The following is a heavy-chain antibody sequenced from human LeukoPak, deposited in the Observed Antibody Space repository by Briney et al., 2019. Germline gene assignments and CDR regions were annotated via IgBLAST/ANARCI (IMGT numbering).Heavy chain of an antibody. CDR2: FDPEDGET. V-gene: IGHV1-24*01. CDR3: ATGVMGAPPVDDAFDI. CDR1: GYTLTELS. J-gene: IGHJ3*02. D-gene: IGHD1-26*01. Sequence: SVKVSCKVSGYTLTELSMHWVRQAPGIGLEWMGGFDPEDGETIYAQKFQGRVTMTEDTSTDTAYMELNSLRSEDTAVYYCATGVMGAPPVDDAFDIWGQGTMVTVSS.